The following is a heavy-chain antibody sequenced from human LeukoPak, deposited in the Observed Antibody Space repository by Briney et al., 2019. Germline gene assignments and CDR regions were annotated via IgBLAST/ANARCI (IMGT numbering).Heavy chain of an antibody. CDR2: INHSGST. V-gene: IGHV4-34*01. CDR1: GGSFSGYY. J-gene: IGHJ6*02. D-gene: IGHD6-6*01. Sequence: SETLSLTCAVYGGSFSGYYWSWIRQPPGKGLEWIGEINHSGSTNYNPSLKSRVTISVDTSKNQFSLKLSSVTAADTAVYYCARDGSSSPPYYYYGMDDWGQGTTVTVSS. CDR3: ARDGSSSPPYYYYGMDD.